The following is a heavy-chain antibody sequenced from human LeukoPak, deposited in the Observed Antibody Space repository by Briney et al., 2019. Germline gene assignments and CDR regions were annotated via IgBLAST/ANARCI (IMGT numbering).Heavy chain of an antibody. CDR3: ARGMTTVLTGGY. CDR1: VYTFTGHY. J-gene: IGHJ4*02. CDR2: INPNSGGT. Sequence: GASVKVSFKASVYTFTGHYMHWGRQAPGQGPEWMGWINPNSGGTNYAQKFQGRVTMTGDTSISTAYMELSGLRSDDTAVYYCARGMTTVLTGGYWGQGTQVTVSS. D-gene: IGHD4-11*01. V-gene: IGHV1-2*02.